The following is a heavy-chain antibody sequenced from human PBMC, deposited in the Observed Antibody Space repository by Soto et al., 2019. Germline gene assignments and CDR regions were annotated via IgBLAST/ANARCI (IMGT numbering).Heavy chain of an antibody. D-gene: IGHD5-12*01. CDR1: GFTFSSYG. CDR2: IWYDGSNK. V-gene: IGHV3-33*01. CDR3: ARDRALRVATRGMDV. J-gene: IGHJ6*02. Sequence: QVQLVESGGGVVQPGRSLRLSCAASGFTFSSYGMHWVRQAPGKGLEWVAVIWYDGSNKYYADSVKGRFTIARDHSKNPLYLQMNSLRAEDKAVYYGARDRALRVATRGMDVWGQGTTVTVSS.